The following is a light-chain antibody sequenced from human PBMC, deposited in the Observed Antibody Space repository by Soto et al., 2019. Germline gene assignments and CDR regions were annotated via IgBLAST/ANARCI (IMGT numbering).Light chain of an antibody. Sequence: EIVLTQSPGTLSLSPGEGATLSGRASLTISNNFIAWYQQRAGQAPRLVIYGASTRATGIPDRFSASGSGTDFTLTISRLEPEDFAVYFCQQYYSSPLTFGQGTKVDIK. CDR1: LTISNNF. CDR2: GAS. V-gene: IGKV3-20*01. CDR3: QQYYSSPLT. J-gene: IGKJ1*01.